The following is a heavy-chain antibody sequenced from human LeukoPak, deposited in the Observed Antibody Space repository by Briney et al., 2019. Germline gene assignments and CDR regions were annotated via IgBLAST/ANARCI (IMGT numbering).Heavy chain of an antibody. CDR3: VRDSRQSTGWHFDY. V-gene: IGHV3-30-3*01. J-gene: IGHJ4*02. Sequence: GGSLRLSCAPCGFTLRSFALHRVRDAPDKGLECGAIIPYDGSNKYYADSVNCRFTISRDNSKNTLYLQMDSLRAEDTAIYYCVRDSRQSTGWHFDYWGQGTLVTVSS. CDR1: GFTLRSFA. CDR2: IPYDGSNK. D-gene: IGHD6-19*01.